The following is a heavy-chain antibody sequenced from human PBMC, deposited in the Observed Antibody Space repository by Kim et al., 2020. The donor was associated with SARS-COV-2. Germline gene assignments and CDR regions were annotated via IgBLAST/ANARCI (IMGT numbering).Heavy chain of an antibody. CDR3: ARTASSYVWFGELFN. V-gene: IGHV3-30-3*01. Sequence: GGSLRLSCAASGFTFSSYAMHWVRQAPGKGLEWVAVISYDGSNKYYADSVKGRFTISRDNSKNTLYLQMNSLRAEDTAVYYCARTASSYVWFGELFNWGQGTLVTVSS. D-gene: IGHD3-10*01. CDR1: GFTFSSYA. CDR2: ISYDGSNK. J-gene: IGHJ4*02.